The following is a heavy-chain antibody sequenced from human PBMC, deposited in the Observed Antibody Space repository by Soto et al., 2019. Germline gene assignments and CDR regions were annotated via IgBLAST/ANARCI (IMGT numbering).Heavy chain of an antibody. CDR3: ARDRGGDFRYGMDV. Sequence: ASVKVSCKASGYTISIYGLSCVLQSPGQGLEWMGWIAHNGNTNYARKFQGRFTLTIDTSTGTAYMELRSLRSDDTAVYYCARDRGGDFRYGMDVWGQGTSVTVSS. CDR1: GYTISIYG. D-gene: IGHD2-21*02. J-gene: IGHJ6*02. CDR2: IAHNGNT. V-gene: IGHV1-18*01.